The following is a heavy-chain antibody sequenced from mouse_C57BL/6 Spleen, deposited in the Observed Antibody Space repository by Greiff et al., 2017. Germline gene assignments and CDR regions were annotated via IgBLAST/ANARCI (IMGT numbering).Heavy chain of an antibody. CDR2: INPSSGYT. V-gene: IGHV1-4*01. D-gene: IGHD1-1*01. CDR3: ARSGTTVVATDY. Sequence: VQLQQSGAELARPGASVKMSCKASGYTFTSYTMHWVKQRPGQGLEWIGYINPSSGYTKYNQTFKDKATLTADKSSSTAYMQLSRLTSEDSAVYYCARSGTTVVATDYWGQGTTLTVSS. J-gene: IGHJ2*01. CDR1: GYTFTSYT.